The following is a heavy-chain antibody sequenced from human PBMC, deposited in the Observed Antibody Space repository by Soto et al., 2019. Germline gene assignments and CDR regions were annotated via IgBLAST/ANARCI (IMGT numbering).Heavy chain of an antibody. CDR1: GGSISSGGYY. CDR2: IYYGGST. V-gene: IGHV4-31*03. D-gene: IGHD3-22*01. J-gene: IGHJ4*01. CDR3: ARGGYYYENSGQNAYDY. Sequence: SETLSLTCSVSGGSISSGGYYWSWIRQHPGKGLEWIGYIYYGGSTYYNPSLKSRATISGDTSKNQFSLKLSSVTAADTAVYYCARGGYYYENSGQNAYDYWGQGILVTVSS.